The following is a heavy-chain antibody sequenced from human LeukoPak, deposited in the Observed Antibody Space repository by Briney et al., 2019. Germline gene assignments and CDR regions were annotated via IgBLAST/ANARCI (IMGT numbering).Heavy chain of an antibody. J-gene: IGHJ3*02. V-gene: IGHV3-48*03. Sequence: PGGSLRLSCAASGFTFSSYDMNWVRQAPGKGLEWISYITSSGNTIYYADSVKGRFTISRDNAKSSLYLQVNSLRAEDTAVYYCARVGCSSTSCYVESEVHDAFDIWGQGTMVTVSS. CDR2: ITSSGNTI. D-gene: IGHD2-2*01. CDR1: GFTFSSYD. CDR3: ARVGCSSTSCYVESEVHDAFDI.